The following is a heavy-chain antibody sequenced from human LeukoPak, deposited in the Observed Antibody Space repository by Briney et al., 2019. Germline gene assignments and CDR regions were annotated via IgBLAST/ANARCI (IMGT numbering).Heavy chain of an antibody. CDR1: GFTFSTYS. D-gene: IGHD3-10*01. V-gene: IGHV3-21*01. Sequence: PGGSLRLSCAASGFTFSTYSMNWVRQAPGKGLEWVSSISSTSSYMDYADSVKGRFTISRDNAKDSLYLQMNSLRAEDTAVYYCARDSQGRAVYYGSGVDYWGQGTLVTVSS. CDR2: ISSTSSYM. CDR3: ARDSQGRAVYYGSGVDY. J-gene: IGHJ4*02.